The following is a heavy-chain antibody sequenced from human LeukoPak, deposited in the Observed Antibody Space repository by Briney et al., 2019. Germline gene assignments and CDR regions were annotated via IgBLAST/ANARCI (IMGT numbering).Heavy chain of an antibody. D-gene: IGHD2-2*01. CDR1: GGSISSGSYY. Sequence: TLSLTCIVSGGSISSGSYYWSWIRQPAGKGLEWIGRIYTSGSTNYNPSLKSRFTMSVDTSKNQFSLKLSSVPAADTAVYYCARDRVVPAAFDIWGQGTMVTVSS. CDR2: IYTSGST. V-gene: IGHV4-61*02. J-gene: IGHJ3*02. CDR3: ARDRVVPAAFDI.